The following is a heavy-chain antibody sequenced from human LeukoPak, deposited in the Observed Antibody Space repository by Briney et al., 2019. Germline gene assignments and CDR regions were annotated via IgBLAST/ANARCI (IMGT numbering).Heavy chain of an antibody. D-gene: IGHD3-10*01. J-gene: IGHJ3*02. CDR1: GFTFSSYS. CDR2: ISSSSSYI. CDR3: AGDDGSMWAFDI. V-gene: IGHV3-21*01. Sequence: IPGGSLRLSCAASGFTFSSYSMNWVRQAPGKGLERVSPISSSSSYIYYADSVKGRFTISRDNAKNSLYLQMNSLRAEDTAVYYCAGDDGSMWAFDIWGQGTMVTVSS.